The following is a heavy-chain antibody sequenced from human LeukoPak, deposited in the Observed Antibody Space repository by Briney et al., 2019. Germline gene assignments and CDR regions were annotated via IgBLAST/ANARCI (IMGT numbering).Heavy chain of an antibody. CDR2: ISSGSSYT. V-gene: IGHV3-11*06. CDR1: GFAFSDYY. D-gene: IGHD6-19*01. Sequence: GGSLRLSCAASGFAFSDYYMTWIRQAPGKGLEWVSYISSGSSYTNQGDAVKGRFTISRDNAKNSLYLQMNSLRVEDKAVYYCARVSSSSTNWFDSWGQGTLVTVSS. J-gene: IGHJ5*01. CDR3: ARVSSSSTNWFDS.